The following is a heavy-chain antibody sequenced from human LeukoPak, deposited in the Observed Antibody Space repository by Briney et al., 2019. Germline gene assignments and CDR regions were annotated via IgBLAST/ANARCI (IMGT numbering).Heavy chain of an antibody. CDR2: IRYDGSNK. Sequence: PGGSLRLSCAASGFTFSSYGMHWVRQAPGKGLEWVAFIRYDGSNKYYADSVEGRFTISRDNAKNSLYLQMNSLRAEDTAVYYCARAASRDSNYYMDVWGKGTTVTVSS. D-gene: IGHD4-11*01. J-gene: IGHJ6*03. CDR1: GFTFSSYG. CDR3: ARAASRDSNYYMDV. V-gene: IGHV3-30*02.